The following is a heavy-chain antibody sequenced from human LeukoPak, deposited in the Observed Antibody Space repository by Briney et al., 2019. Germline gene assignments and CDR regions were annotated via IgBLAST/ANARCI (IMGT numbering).Heavy chain of an antibody. D-gene: IGHD6-13*01. J-gene: IGHJ4*02. CDR1: GYTFNSYA. Sequence: VASVKVSCKASGYTFNSYAITWVRQAPGQGLEWMGWISTHNGITSYAQKLQGRVTMTTDTSSTTAYMELRSLRSDDTALYYCARDRGLRATAGTRIDFRGQGTLVTVSS. CDR2: ISTHNGIT. CDR3: ARDRGLRATAGTRIDF. V-gene: IGHV1-18*01.